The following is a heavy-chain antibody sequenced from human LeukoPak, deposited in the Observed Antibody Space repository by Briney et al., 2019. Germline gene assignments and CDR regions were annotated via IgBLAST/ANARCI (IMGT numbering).Heavy chain of an antibody. CDR3: ARALTYYDFWSGYSPHWFDP. J-gene: IGHJ5*02. CDR1: GGSINSSSYY. CDR2: IYYSGST. D-gene: IGHD3-3*01. V-gene: IGHV4-39*07. Sequence: PSETLSLTCTVSGGSINSSSYYWGWIRQPPGKGLEWIGSIYYSGSTYYNPSLKSRVTISVDTSKNQFSLKLSSVTAADTAVYYCARALTYYDFWSGYSPHWFDPWGQGTLVTVSS.